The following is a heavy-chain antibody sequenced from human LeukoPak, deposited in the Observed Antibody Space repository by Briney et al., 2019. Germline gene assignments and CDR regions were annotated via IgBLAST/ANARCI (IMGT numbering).Heavy chain of an antibody. J-gene: IGHJ4*02. CDR3: ARLMARGVIIQGFDY. D-gene: IGHD3-10*01. Sequence: ASVKVSCKASGYTFTSCAMHWVRQAPGQRLEWMGWINVGNGNTKYSQKFQDRVTITRDTSASTAYMELSSLRSEDTAVYYCARLMARGVIIQGFDYWGQGTLVTVSS. CDR1: GYTFTSCA. CDR2: INVGNGNT. V-gene: IGHV1-3*01.